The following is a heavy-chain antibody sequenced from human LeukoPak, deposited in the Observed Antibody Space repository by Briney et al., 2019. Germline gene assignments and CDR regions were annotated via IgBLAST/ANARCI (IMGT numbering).Heavy chain of an antibody. CDR3: ARDGTYYYDSSSPS. D-gene: IGHD3-22*01. Sequence: PGGSLSLSCAASGFTFSSYSMNWVRLAPGKWLEWVSYISSSSSTIYYADSVKGRFTISRDNAKNSLYLQMNSLRDEDTAVYYCARDGTYYYDSSSPSWGQGTLVTVSS. CDR2: ISSSSSTI. J-gene: IGHJ4*02. CDR1: GFTFSSYS. V-gene: IGHV3-48*02.